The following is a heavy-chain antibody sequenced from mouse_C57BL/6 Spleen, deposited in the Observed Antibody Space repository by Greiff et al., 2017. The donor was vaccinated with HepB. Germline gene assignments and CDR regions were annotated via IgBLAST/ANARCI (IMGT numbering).Heavy chain of an antibody. CDR2: ISDGGSYT. CDR3: ARADLGAMDY. Sequence: EVHLVESGGGLVKPGGSLKLSCAASGFTFSSYAMSWVRQTPEKRLEWVATISDGGSYTYYPDNVKGRFTISRDNAKNNLYLQMSHLKSEDTAMYYCARADLGAMDYWGQGTSVTVSS. J-gene: IGHJ4*01. CDR1: GFTFSSYA. V-gene: IGHV5-4*01. D-gene: IGHD4-1*01.